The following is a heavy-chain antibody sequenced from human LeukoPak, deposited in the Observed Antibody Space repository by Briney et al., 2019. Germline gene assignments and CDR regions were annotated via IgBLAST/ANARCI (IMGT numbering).Heavy chain of an antibody. CDR2: INPNSGGT. D-gene: IGHD7-27*01. Sequence: ASVKVSCKASGYTFTDYYIHWVRQAPGQGLEWMGWINPNSGGTSYAQNFQGRVTMTRDTSISTAYMELSRLRSDDTAVYYCARDHNWGPDYWGQGTLVSVSS. V-gene: IGHV1-2*02. J-gene: IGHJ4*02. CDR1: GYTFTDYY. CDR3: ARDHNWGPDY.